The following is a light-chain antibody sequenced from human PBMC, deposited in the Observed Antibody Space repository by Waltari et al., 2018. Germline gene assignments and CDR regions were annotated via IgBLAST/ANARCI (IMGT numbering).Light chain of an antibody. CDR3: QQYGSSPWT. CDR1: QSVSNNY. J-gene: IGKJ1*01. V-gene: IGKV3-20*01. CDR2: GAS. Sequence: EFVLTQSPGTLSLSPGERATLYCRASQSVSNNYLAWYQQKPGQAPRPLIYGASSRATGIPDRFSGSGSGTGFTLTISRLEPEDFAVYYCQQYGSSPWTFGQGTKVEIK.